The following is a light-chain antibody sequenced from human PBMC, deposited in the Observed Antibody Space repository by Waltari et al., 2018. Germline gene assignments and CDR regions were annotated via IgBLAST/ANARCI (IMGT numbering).Light chain of an antibody. Sequence: QSVLTQTPSVSATPGQRVTISCSGSSSNIGINIVNWYQQLPGTAPNRLIHTNNQRPSGGPYRVSGSNSGTSASLAISGLQSEDEAEYYCAAWDDSLDGPVFGGGTKLTVL. J-gene: IGLJ3*02. CDR3: AAWDDSLDGPV. V-gene: IGLV1-44*01. CDR1: SSNIGINI. CDR2: TNN.